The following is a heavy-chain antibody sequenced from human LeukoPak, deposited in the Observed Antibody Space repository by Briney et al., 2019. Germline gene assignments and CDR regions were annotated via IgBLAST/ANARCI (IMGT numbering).Heavy chain of an antibody. J-gene: IGHJ4*02. CDR2: IYTSGST. D-gene: IGHD5-12*01. V-gene: IGHV4-61*02. CDR1: GGSISSGSYY. Sequence: PSQTLSLTCTVSGGSISSGSYYWSWIRQPAGKGLEWIGRIYTSGSTNYNPSLKSRVTISVDTSKNQFSLKLSSVTAADTAVCYCALGYSGYGEYYFDYWGQGTLVTVSS. CDR3: ALGYSGYGEYYFDY.